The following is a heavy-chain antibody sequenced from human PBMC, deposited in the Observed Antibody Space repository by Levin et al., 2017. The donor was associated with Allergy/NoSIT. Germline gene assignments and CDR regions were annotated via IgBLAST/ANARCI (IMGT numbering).Heavy chain of an antibody. D-gene: IGHD2-8*02. CDR3: ARTGYCTGGVCSFDY. CDR1: EFTFSSYW. J-gene: IGHJ4*02. Sequence: LSLTCAASEFTFSSYWMTWVRQAPGKGLEWVANINQDGSEKYYVDSLKGRFTISRDNARNSLFLQMNSLRVEDTAVYYCARTGYCTGGVCSFDYWGQGTLVTVSS. V-gene: IGHV3-7*03. CDR2: INQDGSEK.